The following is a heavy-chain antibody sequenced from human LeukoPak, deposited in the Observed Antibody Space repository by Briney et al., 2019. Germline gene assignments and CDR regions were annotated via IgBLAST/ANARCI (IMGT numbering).Heavy chain of an antibody. CDR3: ARRFGAWPYYLDH. V-gene: IGHV4-39*01. CDR2: IYYDGNS. D-gene: IGHD3-10*01. CDR1: GGSISSSSHY. J-gene: IGHJ4*02. Sequence: PSETLSLTCSVPGGSISSSSHYWGWIRQPPGKGLDWIGTIYYDGNSDFNPSLRGRVTISVDTSKNQFSLKLSSVTAADTALYYCARRFGAWPYYLDHWGQGALVTVSS.